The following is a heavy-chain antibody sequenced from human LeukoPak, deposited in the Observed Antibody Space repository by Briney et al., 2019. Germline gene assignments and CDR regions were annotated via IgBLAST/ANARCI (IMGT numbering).Heavy chain of an antibody. Sequence: PGGSLRLSCAASGFTFSSSEMNWVRQAPGKGLEWVSYITSSGSAIYYADSVKGRFTISRDNAKNSLFLQMNSLRAEDTAVYYCARVMSYIRSPFGYWGQGTPVTVSS. D-gene: IGHD1-14*01. CDR1: GFTFSSSE. CDR2: ITSSGSAI. V-gene: IGHV3-48*03. CDR3: ARVMSYIRSPFGY. J-gene: IGHJ4*02.